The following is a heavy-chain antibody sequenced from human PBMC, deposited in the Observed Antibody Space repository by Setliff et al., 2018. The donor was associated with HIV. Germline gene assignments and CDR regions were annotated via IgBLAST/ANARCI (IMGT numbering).Heavy chain of an antibody. CDR3: ARRQQLWLLYAFDI. CDR1: GGSISSYY. Sequence: LSLTCTVSGGSISSYYWSWIRQPPGKGLEWIGYIDNSGSTNYNPSLKSRVTISVDTSKNQFSLKLSSVTAADTAVYYCARRQQLWLLYAFDIWGQGTMVTVSS. V-gene: IGHV4-4*09. CDR2: IDNSGST. J-gene: IGHJ3*02. D-gene: IGHD5-18*01.